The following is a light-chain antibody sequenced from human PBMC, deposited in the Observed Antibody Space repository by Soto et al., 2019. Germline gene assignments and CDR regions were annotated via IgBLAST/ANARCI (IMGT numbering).Light chain of an antibody. V-gene: IGKV1-39*01. J-gene: IGKJ5*01. Sequence: DIQMTQSPSSLSASVGDRVTITCRASQSIRTYLNWYQQQPGIAPKLLIYTASTLQRGVPSRFSGSGSGTDFTLTIASLQPDDFATYYCQQSYSTPPVTVGQGTRREIK. CDR2: TAS. CDR1: QSIRTY. CDR3: QQSYSTPPVT.